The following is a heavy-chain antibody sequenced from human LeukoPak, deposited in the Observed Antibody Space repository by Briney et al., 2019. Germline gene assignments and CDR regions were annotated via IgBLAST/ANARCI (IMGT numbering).Heavy chain of an antibody. Sequence: GGSLRLSCAASGFTFSSYAMSWVRQAPGKGLEWVSAISGSGGSTYYADSVKGRFTISRDNSKNTLYLQMNSLRAEDTAVYYCAKSRDPRSYSYGPSYYYGMDVRGQGTTVTVSS. J-gene: IGHJ6*02. CDR2: ISGSGGST. CDR3: AKSRDPRSYSYGPSYYYGMDV. CDR1: GFTFSSYA. V-gene: IGHV3-23*01. D-gene: IGHD5-18*01.